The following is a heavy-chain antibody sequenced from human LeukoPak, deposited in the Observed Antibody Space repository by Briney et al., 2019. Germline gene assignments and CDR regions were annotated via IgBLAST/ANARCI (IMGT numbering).Heavy chain of an antibody. V-gene: IGHV4-34*01. CDR1: GGSISGYY. Sequence: SETLSLTCTVSGGSISGYYWSWIRQPPGKGLEWIGEVHHSGGTNYNPSLKSRVTISADRSNNRFSLSLNSVTAADTAVFYCARGEEYGSGTVHFDYWGQGILVTVSS. D-gene: IGHD3-10*01. J-gene: IGHJ4*02. CDR2: VHHSGGT. CDR3: ARGEEYGSGTVHFDY.